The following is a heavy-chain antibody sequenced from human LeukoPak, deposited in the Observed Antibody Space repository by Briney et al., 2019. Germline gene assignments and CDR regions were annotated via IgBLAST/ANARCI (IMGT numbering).Heavy chain of an antibody. CDR3: ARRRDSSGYVDY. J-gene: IGHJ4*02. Sequence: PSETLSLTCPVSGGSISSYYWSWIRHPPGKGLEWIGYIYYSGSTNYNPSLKCRVTISVDSPKNQFSLKLSSVTAADTAVYYCARRRDSSGYVDYWGQGTLVTVSS. CDR2: IYYSGST. D-gene: IGHD3-22*01. CDR1: GGSISSYY. V-gene: IGHV4-59*08.